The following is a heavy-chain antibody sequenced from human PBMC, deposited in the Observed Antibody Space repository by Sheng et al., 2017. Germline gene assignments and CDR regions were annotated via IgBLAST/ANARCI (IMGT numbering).Heavy chain of an antibody. CDR3: ARGRDDFWSGPQFLFDY. V-gene: IGHV4-34*01. CDR1: GGSFSGYY. CDR2: INHSGST. J-gene: IGHJ4*02. D-gene: IGHD3-3*01. Sequence: QVQLQQWGAGLLKPSETLSLTCAVYGGSFSGYYWSWIRQPPGKGLEWIGEINHSGSTNYNPSLKSRVTISVDTSKNQFSLKLSSVTAADTAVYYCARGRDDFWSGPQFLFDYWGQGTLVTVSS.